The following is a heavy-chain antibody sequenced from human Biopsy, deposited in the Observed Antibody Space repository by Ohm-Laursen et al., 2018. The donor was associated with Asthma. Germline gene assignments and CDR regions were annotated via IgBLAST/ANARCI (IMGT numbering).Heavy chain of an antibody. CDR2: ISYDGSNK. D-gene: IGHD6-19*01. J-gene: IGHJ4*02. V-gene: IGHV3-30-3*01. CDR3: VREGIAVAHFDY. Sequence: SLRLSCAASGFTFSSYAMHWVRQAPGKGMEWEAVISYDGSNKYYADSVKGRFTISRDNSKNTLYLQMNSLRAEDTAVYYCVREGIAVAHFDYWGQGTLVTVSS. CDR1: GFTFSSYA.